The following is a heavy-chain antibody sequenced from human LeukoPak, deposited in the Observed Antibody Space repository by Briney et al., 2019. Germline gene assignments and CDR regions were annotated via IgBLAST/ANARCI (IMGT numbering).Heavy chain of an antibody. D-gene: IGHD4-17*01. J-gene: IGHJ1*01. Sequence: SQTLSLTCTVSGGSISSGSYYWSWIRQPAGKGLEWIGRIYTSGSTNYNPSLKSRVTISVDTSKNQFSLKLSSVTAADTAVYYCAREMTTVTTRHFQHWGQGTLVIVSS. CDR2: IYTSGST. V-gene: IGHV4-61*02. CDR3: AREMTTVTTRHFQH. CDR1: GGSISSGSYY.